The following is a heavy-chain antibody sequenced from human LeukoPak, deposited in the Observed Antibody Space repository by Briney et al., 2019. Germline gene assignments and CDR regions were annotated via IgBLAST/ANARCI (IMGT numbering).Heavy chain of an antibody. CDR3: VREARGYHYTYFDY. D-gene: IGHD5-12*01. CDR1: GFTLGSHD. Sequence: GGSLRLSCTASGFTLGSHDMHWVRQIPGQGLEWVAAVSSGFHAFFADSVQGRFTVSREDARNSLYLRMNSLGAGDTAVYYCVREARGYHYTYFDYWGQGTLVTVSS. V-gene: IGHV3-13*01. CDR2: VSSGFHA. J-gene: IGHJ4*02.